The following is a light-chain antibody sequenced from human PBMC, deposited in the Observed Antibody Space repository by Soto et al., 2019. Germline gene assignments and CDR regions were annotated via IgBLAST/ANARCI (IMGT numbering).Light chain of an antibody. V-gene: IGLV2-14*01. J-gene: IGLJ2*01. CDR3: SSYTSSSTLMV. Sequence: QSALTQPASVSGSPGQSITSSCTRTSSEVGGYNYVSWYQQHPGKAPKLMIYDVSNRPSGVSNRFSGSKSGNTASLTISGLQAEDEADYYCSSYTSSSTLMVFGGGTKLTVL. CDR2: DVS. CDR1: SSEVGGYNY.